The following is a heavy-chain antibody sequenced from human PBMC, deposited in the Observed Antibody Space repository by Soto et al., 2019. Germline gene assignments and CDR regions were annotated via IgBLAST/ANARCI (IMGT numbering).Heavy chain of an antibody. D-gene: IGHD3-10*01. V-gene: IGHV1-18*01. Sequence: ASVKVSCKASGYTFTSYGISWVRQAPGQGLEWMGWISAYNGNTNYAQKLQGRVTMTTDTSTSTAYMELRSLRSDDTAVYYCARDRDRGEILWFGELLYYNWFDPWGQGTLVTVSS. CDR1: GYTFTSYG. CDR3: ARDRDRGEILWFGELLYYNWFDP. CDR2: ISAYNGNT. J-gene: IGHJ5*02.